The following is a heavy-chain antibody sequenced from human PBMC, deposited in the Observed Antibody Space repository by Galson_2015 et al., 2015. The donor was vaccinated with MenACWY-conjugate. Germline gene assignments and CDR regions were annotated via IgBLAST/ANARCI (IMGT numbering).Heavy chain of an antibody. V-gene: IGHV3-48*04. CDR3: ASGGYSSGWPKFQQYFQH. D-gene: IGHD6-19*01. J-gene: IGHJ1*01. Sequence: SLRLSCAASGFTFSSYSMNWVRQAPGKGLEWVSYISSSSSTIYYADSVKGRFTISRDNAKNSLYLQMNSLRAEDTAVYYCASGGYSSGWPKFQQYFQHWGQGTLVTVSS. CDR2: ISSSSSTI. CDR1: GFTFSSYS.